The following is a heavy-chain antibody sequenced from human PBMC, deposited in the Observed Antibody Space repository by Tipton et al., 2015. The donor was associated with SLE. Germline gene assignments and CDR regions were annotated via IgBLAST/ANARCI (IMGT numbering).Heavy chain of an antibody. CDR1: GGSIRSSVYY. V-gene: IGHV4-39*01. CDR3: ARQNYTAMDDAFDI. D-gene: IGHD5-18*01. J-gene: IGHJ3*02. Sequence: TLSLTCTVSGGSIRSSVYYWGWIRQPPGKGLEWIGSIYYSGSTYYNPSLKSRVTISVDTSKNQFSLKLSSVTAADTAVYYCARQNYTAMDDAFDIWGQGTMVTVSS. CDR2: IYYSGST.